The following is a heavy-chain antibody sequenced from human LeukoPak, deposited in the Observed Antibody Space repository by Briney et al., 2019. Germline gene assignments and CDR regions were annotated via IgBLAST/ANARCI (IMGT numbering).Heavy chain of an antibody. Sequence: SETLSLTCTVSGGSISSSSYYWGWIRQPPGKGLEWIGSIYYSGSTYYNPSLKSRVTISVDTSKNQFSLKLSSVTAADTAVYYCARLENTVTGDPYFDYWGQGTLVTVSS. V-gene: IGHV4-39*01. CDR3: ARLENTVTGDPYFDY. CDR2: IYYSGST. D-gene: IGHD7-27*01. CDR1: GGSISSSSYY. J-gene: IGHJ4*02.